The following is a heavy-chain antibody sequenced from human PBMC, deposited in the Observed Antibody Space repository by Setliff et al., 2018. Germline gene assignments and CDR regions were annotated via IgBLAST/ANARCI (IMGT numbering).Heavy chain of an antibody. CDR2: INPNSGGT. D-gene: IGHD3-3*01. CDR1: GYTFKTYG. V-gene: IGHV1-2*02. CDR3: ARSNYDFWSGYPNWFDP. J-gene: IGHJ5*02. Sequence: ASVKVSCKASGYTFKTYGFTWVRQAPGQGLEWMGWINPNSGGTNYAQKFQGRVTMTRDTSISTAYMELSSLRSDDTAVYYCARSNYDFWSGYPNWFDPWGQGSLVTVSS.